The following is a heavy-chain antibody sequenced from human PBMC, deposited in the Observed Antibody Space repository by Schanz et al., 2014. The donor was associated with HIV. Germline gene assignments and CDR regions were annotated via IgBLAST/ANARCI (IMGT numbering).Heavy chain of an antibody. CDR1: GFFLDDYA. CDR2: ISWNSGSK. Sequence: EVQLVESGGGLVQPGRSLRLSCATSGFFLDDYAMHWVRQAPGKGLEWVSGISWNSGSKGYAESVKGRFTISRDNAKNSLYLQMNSLRAEDTAVYYCARGNYDFWSGYYAAYYYGMDVWGQGTTVTVSS. J-gene: IGHJ6*02. D-gene: IGHD3-3*01. V-gene: IGHV3-9*01. CDR3: ARGNYDFWSGYYAAYYYGMDV.